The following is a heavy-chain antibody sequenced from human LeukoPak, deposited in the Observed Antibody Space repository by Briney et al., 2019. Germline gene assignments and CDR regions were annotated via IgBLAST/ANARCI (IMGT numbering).Heavy chain of an antibody. J-gene: IGHJ4*02. CDR1: GGSITSGGYY. V-gene: IGHV4-31*03. CDR3: ARGSTGDKSNN. Sequence: SETLFLTCTVSGGSITSGGYYWSSIRQLPGKGLEWIGYIYYSGTTSYNPSLKSRLTISLDTSENQFSLKLSSVTAADTAVYYCARGSTGDKSNNWGQGTLVSVSS. CDR2: IYYSGTT. D-gene: IGHD7-27*01.